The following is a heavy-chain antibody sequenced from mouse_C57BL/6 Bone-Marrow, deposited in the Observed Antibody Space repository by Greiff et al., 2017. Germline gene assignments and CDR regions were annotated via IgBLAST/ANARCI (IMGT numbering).Heavy chain of an antibody. Sequence: QVQLQQPGAELVKPGASVKMSCKASGYTFTSYWITWVKQRPGQGLEWIGDIYPGSGCTNYNEKFKSKATLTVDTSSSTAYMQLSSLTSEDSAVYYCARPYYGSCWCFDVWGTGTTVTVSA. D-gene: IGHD2-10*01. V-gene: IGHV1-55*01. CDR2: IYPGSGCT. CDR3: ARPYYGSCWCFDV. CDR1: GYTFTSYW. J-gene: IGHJ1*03.